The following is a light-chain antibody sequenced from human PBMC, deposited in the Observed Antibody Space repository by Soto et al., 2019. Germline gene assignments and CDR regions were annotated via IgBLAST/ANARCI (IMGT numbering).Light chain of an antibody. CDR3: QQYSTYWT. V-gene: IGKV1-5*03. J-gene: IGKJ1*01. Sequence: DIQMTQSPSTLSAFVGDRVTITCRASQSISSWLAWYQQKPGKAPKVLIYKASSLESGVPSRFSGSGSGTEFTLTISSLQLDDVATYYCQQYSTYWTFGQGTKVEIK. CDR1: QSISSW. CDR2: KAS.